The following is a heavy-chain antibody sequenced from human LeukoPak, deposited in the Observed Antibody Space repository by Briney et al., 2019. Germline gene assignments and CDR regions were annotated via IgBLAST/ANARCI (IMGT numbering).Heavy chain of an antibody. J-gene: IGHJ4*02. CDR1: GGTFSSYA. Sequence: SVKVSCKASGGTFSSYAISWVRQAPGQGLEWMGRIIPILGIANYAQKFQGRVTITADKSTSTAYMELSSLRSEDTAVYYCAKAGVRGPKLKYYFDYWGQGTLVTVSS. CDR2: IIPILGIA. D-gene: IGHD3-10*01. V-gene: IGHV1-69*04. CDR3: AKAGVRGPKLKYYFDY.